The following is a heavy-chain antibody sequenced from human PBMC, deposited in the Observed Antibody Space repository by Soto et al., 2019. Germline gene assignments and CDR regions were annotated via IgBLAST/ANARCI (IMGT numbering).Heavy chain of an antibody. CDR1: GFTFSSYT. V-gene: IGHV3-21*06. D-gene: IGHD2-2*01. Sequence: GGSLRLSCAASGFTFSSYTMNWVRQAPGKGLEWVSSITSSSDYIFYADSVKGLLTISRDNAKNSLYLQMNSLRGEDTAVYFCARVTSSYRDYWGQGTLVTVSS. CDR3: ARVTSSYRDY. J-gene: IGHJ4*02. CDR2: ITSSSDYI.